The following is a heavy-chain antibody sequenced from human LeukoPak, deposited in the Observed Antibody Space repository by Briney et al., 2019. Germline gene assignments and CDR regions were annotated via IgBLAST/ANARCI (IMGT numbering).Heavy chain of an antibody. CDR3: ARDGSGGVVAAGPGAIDY. J-gene: IGHJ4*02. D-gene: IGHD2-15*01. CDR1: GFTFSSYA. V-gene: IGHV3-30-3*01. Sequence: GGSLRLSCAASGFTFSSYAMHWVRQAPGKGLEWVAVISYDGSNKYYADSVKGRFTISRDNSKNTLYLQMNSLRAEDTAVYYCARDGSGGVVAAGPGAIDYWGQGTLVTVSS. CDR2: ISYDGSNK.